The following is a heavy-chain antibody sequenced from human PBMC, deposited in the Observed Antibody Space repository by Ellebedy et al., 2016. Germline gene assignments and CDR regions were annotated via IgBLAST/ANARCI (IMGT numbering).Heavy chain of an antibody. CDR2: ISFGGDT. CDR1: GGSMNNFY. J-gene: IGHJ4*02. V-gene: IGHV4-59*01. Sequence: SETLSLTCTVSGGSMNNFYWNWIRQPPGKGLEWIGYISFGGDTNYNPSLKSRITISVDTSKNQFSLRLSSVIAADTAVYFCARLESSGFYTVFDYWGQGALVTVSP. CDR3: ARLESSGFYTVFDY. D-gene: IGHD3-3*01.